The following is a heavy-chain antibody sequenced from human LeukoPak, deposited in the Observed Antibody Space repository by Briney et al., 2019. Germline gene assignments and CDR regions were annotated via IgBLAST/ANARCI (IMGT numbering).Heavy chain of an antibody. CDR3: ARRRGYSYGFGY. D-gene: IGHD5-18*01. CDR2: INHSGST. CDR1: GGSFSGYY. Sequence: SETLSLTCAVYGGSFSGYYWSWIRQPPGKGLEWIGEINHSGSTNYNPSLKSRVTISVDTSKNQFSLKLSSVTAADTAVYYCARRRGYSYGFGYWGQGTLATVSS. V-gene: IGHV4-34*01. J-gene: IGHJ4*02.